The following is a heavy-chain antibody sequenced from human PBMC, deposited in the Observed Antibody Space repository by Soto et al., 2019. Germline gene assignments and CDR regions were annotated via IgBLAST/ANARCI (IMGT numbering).Heavy chain of an antibody. V-gene: IGHV3-48*02. CDR2: ISSSSSTI. J-gene: IGHJ6*02. CDR3: ARDTYYYDSSGYYYFEPGVGMGV. D-gene: IGHD3-22*01. CDR1: GFTFSSYS. Sequence: GGSLRLSCAASGFTFSSYSMNWVRQAPGKGLEWVSYISSSSSTIYYADSVKGRFTISRDNAKNSLYLQMSSLRDEDTAVYYCARDTYYYDSSGYYYFEPGVGMGVWGQGTTVTVSS.